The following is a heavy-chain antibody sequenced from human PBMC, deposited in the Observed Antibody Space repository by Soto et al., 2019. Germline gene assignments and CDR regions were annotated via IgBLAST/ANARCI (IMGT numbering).Heavy chain of an antibody. CDR1: GGSISSYY. CDR2: IYYSGST. CDR3: AKDLGYCSSTSCPPQGWFDP. V-gene: IGHV4-59*12. J-gene: IGHJ5*02. D-gene: IGHD2-2*01. Sequence: PSETLSLTCTVSGGSISSYYWSWIRQPPGKGLEWIGYIYYSGSTNYNPSLKSRVTISVDTSKNQFSLRAEDTAVYYCAKDLGYCSSTSCPPQGWFDPWGQGTLVTVSS.